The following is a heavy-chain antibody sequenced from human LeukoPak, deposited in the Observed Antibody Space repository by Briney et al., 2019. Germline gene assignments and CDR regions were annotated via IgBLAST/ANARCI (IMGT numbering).Heavy chain of an antibody. CDR2: INSDGSST. CDR1: GFTFSSYW. J-gene: IGHJ4*02. Sequence: GGSLRLSCAASGFTFSSYWMHWVRQAPGKGLVWVSRINSDGSSTTYADSVKGRFTISRDNVKNTLYLQMNSLRAEDTAVYYCARGLGQQWLAPIDYWGQGTLVTVSS. V-gene: IGHV3-74*01. D-gene: IGHD6-19*01. CDR3: ARGLGQQWLAPIDY.